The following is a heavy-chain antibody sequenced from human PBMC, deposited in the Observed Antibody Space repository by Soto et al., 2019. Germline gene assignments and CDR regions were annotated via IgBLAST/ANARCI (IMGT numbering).Heavy chain of an antibody. V-gene: IGHV3-23*01. CDR3: ATESEGQWLVLVEY. D-gene: IGHD6-19*01. Sequence: EVQLLESGGGLVQPGGSLRLSCAASGFTFSSYAMSWVRQAPGKGLEWVSAISGSGGSTYYADSVKGRFTISRDNSKNTLYLQINSQTAEDSAGYYCATESEGQWLVLVEYWVQGTLVTVSS. J-gene: IGHJ4*02. CDR1: GFTFSSYA. CDR2: ISGSGGST.